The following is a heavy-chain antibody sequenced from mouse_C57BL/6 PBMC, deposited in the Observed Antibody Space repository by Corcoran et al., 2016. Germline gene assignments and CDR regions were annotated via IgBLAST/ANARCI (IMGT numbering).Heavy chain of an antibody. V-gene: IGHV1-19*01. Sequence: EVQLQQSGPELVKPGASVKIPCKASGYTFTDYYMNWVKQSHGKSLEWIGVINPYNGGTSYNQKFKGKATLTVDKSSSTAYMELNSLTSEDSAVYYCAREGAWFAYWGQGTLVTVSA. CDR2: INPYNGGT. CDR1: GYTFTDYY. CDR3: AREGAWFAY. J-gene: IGHJ3*01.